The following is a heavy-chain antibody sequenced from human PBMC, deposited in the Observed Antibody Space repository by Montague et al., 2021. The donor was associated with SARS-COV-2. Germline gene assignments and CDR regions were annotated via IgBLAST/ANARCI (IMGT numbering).Heavy chain of an antibody. D-gene: IGHD1-14*01. V-gene: IGHV4-59*02. CDR3: ARETMTADAFDI. J-gene: IGHJ3*02. CDR1: GASVGSSD. Sequence: SETLSLTCTVSGASVGSSDWGWIRQSPGKGLEWIGYFYSVGSTDYNPSLTSRATISRDTSKNQFSLKVRSVTAADTAVCYCARETMTADAFDIWGQGTMVTVSS. CDR2: FYSVGST.